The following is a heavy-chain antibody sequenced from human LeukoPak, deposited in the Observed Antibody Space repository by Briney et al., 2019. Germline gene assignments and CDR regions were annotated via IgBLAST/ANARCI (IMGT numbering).Heavy chain of an antibody. CDR3: ARARYSSSWYLPGDYYCYYMDV. D-gene: IGHD6-13*01. CDR2: IYYSGST. J-gene: IGHJ6*03. V-gene: IGHV4-59*01. CDR1: GGSISSYY. Sequence: PSETLSLTCTVSGGSISSYYWSWIRQPPGKGLEWIGYIYYSGSTNYNPSLKSRVTISVDTSKNQFSLKLSSATAADTAVYYCARARYSSSWYLPGDYYCYYMDVWGKGTTVTVSS.